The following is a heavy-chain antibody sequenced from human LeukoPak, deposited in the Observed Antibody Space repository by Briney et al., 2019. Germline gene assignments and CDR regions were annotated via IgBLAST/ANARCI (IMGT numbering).Heavy chain of an antibody. CDR3: ARGGTPVFYYYMDV. D-gene: IGHD3-16*01. Sequence: GASVKVSCNASGYSFTSYSISWVRQAPGQGLEWMGWINPNSGGTNYAQKFQVRVTLTSDTSISTVYMELSSLRSDDTAVYYCARGGTPVFYYYMDVWGKGTTVTVSS. J-gene: IGHJ6*03. CDR1: GYSFTSYS. V-gene: IGHV1-2*02. CDR2: INPNSGGT.